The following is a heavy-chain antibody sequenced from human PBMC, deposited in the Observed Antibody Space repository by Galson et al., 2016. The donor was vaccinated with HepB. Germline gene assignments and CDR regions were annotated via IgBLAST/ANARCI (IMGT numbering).Heavy chain of an antibody. Sequence: ETLSLTCTVSGGSINTILYYWAWIRQPPGKGLEWIGTIFYTGSAYYNPSLKSRVTISVDTSKNQFSLELTSVTATDTAVYYCARRGTAPRGGKAFDIWGQGTMVTVSS. CDR2: IFYTGSA. D-gene: IGHD1-26*01. CDR3: ARRGTAPRGGKAFDI. J-gene: IGHJ3*02. V-gene: IGHV4-39*01. CDR1: GGSINTILYY.